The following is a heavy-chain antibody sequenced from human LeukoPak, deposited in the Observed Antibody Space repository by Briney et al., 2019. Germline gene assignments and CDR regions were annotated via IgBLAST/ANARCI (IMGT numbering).Heavy chain of an antibody. D-gene: IGHD3-22*01. J-gene: IGHJ4*02. V-gene: IGHV3-66*01. CDR2: IYSGGST. CDR3: ARGDYYDSKFDY. CDR1: GFTVSSNY. Sequence: GGSLRLSCAASGFTVSSNYMSWVRQAPGKGLEWVSVIYSGGSTYYADSVKGRFTISRDNSKNTLYLQMNSLRAEDTAVYYRARGDYYDSKFDYWGQGTLVTVSS.